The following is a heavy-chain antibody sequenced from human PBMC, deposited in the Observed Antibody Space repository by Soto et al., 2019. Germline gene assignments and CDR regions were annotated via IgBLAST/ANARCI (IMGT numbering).Heavy chain of an antibody. D-gene: IGHD3-10*01. V-gene: IGHV4-30-4*01. CDR1: GGSISSGDYY. Sequence: SETLSLTCTVSGGSISSGDYYWSWIRQPPGKGLEWIGYIYYSGSTYYNPSLKSRVTISVDTAKNQFSLKLSSVTAADTAVYYCARELYGDYSYGREVGGQGPRLTVSS. CDR2: IYYSGST. CDR3: ARELYGDYSYGREV. J-gene: IGHJ6*02.